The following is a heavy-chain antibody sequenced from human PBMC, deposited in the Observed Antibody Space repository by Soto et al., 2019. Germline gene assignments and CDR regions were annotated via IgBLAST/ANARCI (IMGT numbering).Heavy chain of an antibody. V-gene: IGHV1-69*13. CDR2: IIPIFGTP. J-gene: IGHJ6*02. Sequence: GASVKVSCKASGGTFSSYAISWVRQAPGQGLEWMGGIIPIFGTPNYAQRFQARLTITADEYTSTAYMELSSLRSEDTAVYYCARGGDMEAAVPKSEYYYGMDFWGQGTTVTVSS. CDR3: ARGGDMEAAVPKSEYYYGMDF. CDR1: GGTFSSYA. D-gene: IGHD6-13*01.